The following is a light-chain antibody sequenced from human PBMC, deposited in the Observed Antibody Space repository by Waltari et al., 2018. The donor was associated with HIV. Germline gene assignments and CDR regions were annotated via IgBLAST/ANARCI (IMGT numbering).Light chain of an antibody. J-gene: IGLJ2*01. V-gene: IGLV4-69*01. CDR1: SGYTNYA. Sequence: QLVLTQSPSASASLGASVKLTCTLSSGYTNYAIAWHQQQPAKGPRYLMKLNSDGSHSKGDGIPDRFSGSSFGAERYLTISSLQSEDEADYYCQTWGTGSVVFGGGTNLTVL. CDR2: LNSDGSH. CDR3: QTWGTGSVV.